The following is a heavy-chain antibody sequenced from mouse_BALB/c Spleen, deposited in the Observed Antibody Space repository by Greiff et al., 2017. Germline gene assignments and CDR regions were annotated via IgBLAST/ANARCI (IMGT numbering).Heavy chain of an antibody. CDR2: IDTSDSYT. CDR3: ARWGLRRDYYAMDY. J-gene: IGHJ4*01. CDR1: GYTFTDYW. V-gene: IGHV1-69*01. Sequence: QVQLKQPGAELVMPGASVKMSCKASGYTFTDYWMHWVKQRPGQGLEWIGAIDTSDSYTSYNQKFKGKATLTVDESSSTAYMQLSSLTSEDSAVYYCARWGLRRDYYAMDYWGQGTSVTVSS. D-gene: IGHD2-4*01.